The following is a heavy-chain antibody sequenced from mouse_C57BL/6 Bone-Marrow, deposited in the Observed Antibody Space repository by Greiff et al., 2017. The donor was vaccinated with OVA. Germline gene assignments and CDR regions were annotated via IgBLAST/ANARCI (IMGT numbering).Heavy chain of an antibody. D-gene: IGHD4-1*01. Sequence: EVQLQQSGAELVRPGSSVKMSCKTSGYTFPSYGLNWVKQRPGQGLEWIGYIYIGNGYTEYTEKFKGKATLTSDTSSTTAYMQLSSLTSEDSAIYCCARDETGRGDYWGQGTSVTVSS. V-gene: IGHV1-58*01. CDR3: ARDETGRGDY. CDR1: GYTFPSYG. J-gene: IGHJ4*01. CDR2: IYIGNGYT.